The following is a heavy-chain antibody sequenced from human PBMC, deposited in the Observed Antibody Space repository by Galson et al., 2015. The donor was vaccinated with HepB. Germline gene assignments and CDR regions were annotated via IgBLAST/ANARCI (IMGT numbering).Heavy chain of an antibody. CDR2: ISYDGSNK. V-gene: IGHV3-30-3*01. CDR1: GFTFSSYA. J-gene: IGHJ3*02. D-gene: IGHD4-17*01. CDR3: ARDPYGDYGGAFDI. Sequence: SLRLSCAASGFTFSSYAMHWVRQAPGKGLEWVAVISYDGSNKYYADSVKGRFTISRDNSKNTLYLQMNSLRAEDTAVYYCARDPYGDYGGAFDIWGQGTMVTVSS.